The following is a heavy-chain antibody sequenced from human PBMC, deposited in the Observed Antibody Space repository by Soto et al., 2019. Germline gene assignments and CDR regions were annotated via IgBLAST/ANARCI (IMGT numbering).Heavy chain of an antibody. CDR3: ARDNIVVVPGAITHNWFDP. J-gene: IGHJ5*02. CDR2: IIPIFSTA. CDR1: GGTFSSYA. Sequence: QVQLVQSGAEVKKPGSSVKVSCKASGGTFSSYAISWVRQAPGQGLEWMGGIIPIFSTANYAQKFQGRVTITADESTSPAYMALSSLRSDDTAVYYCARDNIVVVPGAITHNWFDPGGQRTLVTGSA. V-gene: IGHV1-69*01. D-gene: IGHD2-2*01.